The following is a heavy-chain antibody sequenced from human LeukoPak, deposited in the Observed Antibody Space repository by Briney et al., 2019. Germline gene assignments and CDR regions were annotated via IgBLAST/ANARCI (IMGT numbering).Heavy chain of an antibody. CDR3: AKEGRRYCSGGSCYSNDY. CDR1: GFTFDDYA. V-gene: IGHV3-30*18. D-gene: IGHD2-15*01. J-gene: IGHJ4*02. Sequence: PGRSLRLSCAASGFTFDDYAMHWVRQAPGKGLEWVAVISYDGSNKYYADSVKGRFTISRDNSKNTLYLQMNSLRAEDTAVYYCAKEGRRYCSGGSCYSNDYWGQGTLVTVSS. CDR2: ISYDGSNK.